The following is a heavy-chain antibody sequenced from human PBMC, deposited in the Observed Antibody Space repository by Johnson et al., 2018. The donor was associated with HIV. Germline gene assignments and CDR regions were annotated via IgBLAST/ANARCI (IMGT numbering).Heavy chain of an antibody. CDR2: ISWNSQSI. CDR3: AKDLGYSSSSRAFDI. J-gene: IGHJ3*02. D-gene: IGHD6-6*01. Sequence: VQLVESGGGLVQPGGSLRLSCAASGFTFSSYAMHWVRQAPGKGLEWVSGISWNSQSIDYADSVKGRFTISRDNSKNTLYLQMNSLRAEDTAVYYCAKDLGYSSSSRAFDIWGQGTMVTVSS. CDR1: GFTFSSYA. V-gene: IGHV3-23*04.